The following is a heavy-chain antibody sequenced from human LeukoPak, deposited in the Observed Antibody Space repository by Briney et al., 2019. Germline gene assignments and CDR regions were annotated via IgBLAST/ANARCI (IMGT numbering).Heavy chain of an antibody. CDR1: GGTFSSYA. Sequence: SVKVSCKASGGTFSSYAISWVRQAPGQGLEWMGGIIPIFGTANYAQKFQGRVTITTDESTSTAYMEPSSLRSEDTAVYYCARGSVITGTSYYYYYMDVWGKGTTVTVSS. D-gene: IGHD1-20*01. CDR3: ARGSVITGTSYYYYYMDV. CDR2: IIPIFGTA. V-gene: IGHV1-69*05. J-gene: IGHJ6*03.